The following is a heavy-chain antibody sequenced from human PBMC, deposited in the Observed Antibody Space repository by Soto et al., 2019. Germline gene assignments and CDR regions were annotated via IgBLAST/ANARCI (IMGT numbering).Heavy chain of an antibody. V-gene: IGHV1-69*05. D-gene: IGHD2-2*01. J-gene: IGHJ6*02. CDR2: IIPIFGTA. CDR1: GGTFSSYA. Sequence: QVQLVQSGAEVKKPGSSVKVSCKASGGTFSSYAISWVRQAPGQGLEWMGGIIPIFGTANYAQKFQGRVRXPXAXSXGTAYMELSSLRSEDTAVYYCARHVPAAGYYYGMDVWGQGTTVTVSS. CDR3: ARHVPAAGYYYGMDV.